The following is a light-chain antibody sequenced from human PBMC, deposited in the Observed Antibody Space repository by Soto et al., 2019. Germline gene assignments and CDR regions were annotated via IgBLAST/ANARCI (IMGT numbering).Light chain of an antibody. CDR2: GAS. J-gene: IGKJ1*01. CDR3: QQYNNWPWT. V-gene: IGKV3-15*01. CDR1: QSVSSR. Sequence: EIVMTQSPATLSVSLGERATLSCRASQSVSSRLAWYQQKPGQAPRLLIYGASTGATGIPARFSGRGSGTEFTLTISSLQSEDFAVYYCQQYNNWPWTFGQGTKVEFK.